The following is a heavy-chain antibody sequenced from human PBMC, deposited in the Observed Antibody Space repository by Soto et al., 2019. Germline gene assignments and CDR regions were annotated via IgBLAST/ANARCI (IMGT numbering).Heavy chain of an antibody. CDR3: VIASSYSHRNHFDY. D-gene: IGHD5-18*01. V-gene: IGHV4-30-4*01. J-gene: IGHJ4*02. Sequence: PSETLSLTCTVSGGSISSGDYYWSWIRQPPGKGLEWIGYIYYSGSTYYNPSLKSRVTISVDTSKNQFSLKLSSVTAADTAVYYCVIASSYSHRNHFDYWGQGTLVTVSS. CDR2: IYYSGST. CDR1: GGSISSGDYY.